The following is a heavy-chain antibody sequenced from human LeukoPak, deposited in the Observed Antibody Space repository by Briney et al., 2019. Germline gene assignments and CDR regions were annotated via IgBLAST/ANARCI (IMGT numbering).Heavy chain of an antibody. CDR2: ISSSGSTI. Sequence: PEGSLRLSCAASGFTFSSYEMNWVRQAPGKGLEWVSYISSSGSTIHYADSVKGRFTISRDSAKNSLYLQMNSLRDEDTAVYYCARGRTYGLGGDYWGQGTLVTVSS. V-gene: IGHV3-48*03. J-gene: IGHJ4*02. CDR3: ARGRTYGLGGDY. CDR1: GFTFSSYE. D-gene: IGHD3-10*01.